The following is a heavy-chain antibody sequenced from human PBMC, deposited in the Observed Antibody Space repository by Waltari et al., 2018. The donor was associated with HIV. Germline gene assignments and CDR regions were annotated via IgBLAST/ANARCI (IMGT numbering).Heavy chain of an antibody. CDR2: IIPIFGTA. D-gene: IGHD3-22*01. V-gene: IGHV1-69*01. J-gene: IGHJ4*02. CDR1: GGTFSSYS. Sequence: QVQLVQSGAEVKKPGSSVKVSCKASGGTFSSYSISWVRQAPGQGIEWMGGIIPIFGTANYAQKFQGRVTITADESTSTAYMELSSLRSEDTAVYYCARGPGAVYYYDSSGRTYYFDYWGQGTLVTVSS. CDR3: ARGPGAVYYYDSSGRTYYFDY.